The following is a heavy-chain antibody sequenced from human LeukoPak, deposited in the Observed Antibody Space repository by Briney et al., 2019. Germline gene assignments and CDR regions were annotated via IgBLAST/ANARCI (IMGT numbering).Heavy chain of an antibody. D-gene: IGHD6-13*01. CDR1: GDSVSSKSAA. J-gene: IGHJ4*02. CDR3: ARDPRIASAAYFDY. CDR2: TYYRSRWYN. V-gene: IGHV6-1*01. Sequence: SQTLSLTCAISGDSVSSKSAAWNWLRQSPSRGLEWLGRTYYRSRWYNDYAVSVKSRLTINPDTSKNQLSLQLNSVTPEDTAVYYCARDPRIASAAYFDYWGQGTLVTVSS.